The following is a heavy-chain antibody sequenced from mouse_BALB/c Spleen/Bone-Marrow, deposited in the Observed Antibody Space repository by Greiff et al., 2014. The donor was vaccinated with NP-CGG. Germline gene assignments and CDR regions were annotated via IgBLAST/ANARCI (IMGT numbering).Heavy chain of an antibody. V-gene: IGHV1S29*02. J-gene: IGHJ3*01. CDR2: IYPYSGGT. CDR1: GYTSTDYN. CDR3: ARGNWDFAY. Sequence: VQLQQSGPELVRPGASVKISCKASGYTSTDYNIYWVKQSHGKSLEWIGYIYPYSGGTGYNQKFKSKATLTVDNSSTTAYMELRSLTSEDSAVYYCARGNWDFAYWGQGTLVTVST. D-gene: IGHD4-1*01.